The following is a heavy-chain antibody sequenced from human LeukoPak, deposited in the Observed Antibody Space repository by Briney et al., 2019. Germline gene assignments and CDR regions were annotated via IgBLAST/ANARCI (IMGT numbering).Heavy chain of an antibody. D-gene: IGHD6-13*01. CDR3: ARGRPAAGIYYYYYMDV. V-gene: IGHV4-34*01. CDR1: GGSFSGYY. CDR2: INHSGST. J-gene: IGHJ6*03. Sequence: SETLSLTCAVYGGSFSGYYWSWIRQPPGKGPEWIGEINHSGSTNYNPSLKSRVTISVDTSKNQFSLKLSSVTAADTAVYYCARGRPAAGIYYYYYMDVWGKGTTVTVSS.